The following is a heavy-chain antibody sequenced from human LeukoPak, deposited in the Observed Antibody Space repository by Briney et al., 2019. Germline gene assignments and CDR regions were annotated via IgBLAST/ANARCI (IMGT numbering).Heavy chain of an antibody. D-gene: IGHD6-13*01. CDR2: ISGSGSST. CDR3: AKDGSWYYFDY. CDR1: GLTFSSYA. J-gene: IGHJ4*02. Sequence: PGGSLRLSCTASGLTFSSYAKSWVRQAPGKGLEWVSVISGSGSSTYYADSVKGRFTISRDNSKNTLYLQMNSLRAEDTAVYYCAKDGSWYYFDYWGQGTLVTVSS. V-gene: IGHV3-23*01.